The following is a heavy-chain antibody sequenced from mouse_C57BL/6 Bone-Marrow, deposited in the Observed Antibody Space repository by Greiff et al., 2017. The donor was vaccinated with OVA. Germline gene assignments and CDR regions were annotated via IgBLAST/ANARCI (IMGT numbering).Heavy chain of an antibody. D-gene: IGHD2-10*02. V-gene: IGHV5-6*01. Sequence: EVKLQESGGDLVKPGGSLKLSCAASGFTFSSYGMSWVRQTPDKRLEWVATISSGGSYTCYPDSVKGRFTISRDNAKNTLYLQMSSLKSEDTAMYYCARELSIAWFAYWGQGTLVTVSA. CDR3: ARELSIAWFAY. CDR1: GFTFSSYG. CDR2: ISSGGSYT. J-gene: IGHJ3*01.